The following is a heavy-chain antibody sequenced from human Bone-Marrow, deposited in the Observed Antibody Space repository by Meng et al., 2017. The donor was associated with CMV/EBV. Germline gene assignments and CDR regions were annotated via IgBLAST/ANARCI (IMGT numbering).Heavy chain of an antibody. V-gene: IGHV3-66*02. CDR3: ARQVVPALPFDN. D-gene: IGHD2-2*01. J-gene: IGHJ4*02. CDR1: GFTFSDYY. CDR2: IHRGGRT. Sequence: GGSLRLSCAASGFTFSDYYMIWVRQAPGRGLDWVSVIHRGGRTYYADSVKGRFTISRDNSQNTLYLQMNSLRAEDTAVYYCARQVVPALPFDNWGQGPLVTVSS.